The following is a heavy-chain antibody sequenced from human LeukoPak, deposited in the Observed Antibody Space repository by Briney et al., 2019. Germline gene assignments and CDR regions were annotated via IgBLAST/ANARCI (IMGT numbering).Heavy chain of an antibody. V-gene: IGHV1-3*01. Sequence: ASVKVSCKASGYTFTSYAMHWVRQAPGQRLEWMGWINAGNGNTKYSQKFQGRVTITRDTSASTAYMELSSLRSEDTAVYYCATPGYCSGGSCYDDAFDIWGQGTMVTVSS. CDR1: GYTFTSYA. D-gene: IGHD2-15*01. CDR2: INAGNGNT. J-gene: IGHJ3*02. CDR3: ATPGYCSGGSCYDDAFDI.